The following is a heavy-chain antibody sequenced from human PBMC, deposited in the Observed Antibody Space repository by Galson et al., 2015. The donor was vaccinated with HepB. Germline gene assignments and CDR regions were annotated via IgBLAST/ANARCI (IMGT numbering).Heavy chain of an antibody. CDR2: ISANSGNT. CDR3: ARDRDYRFDY. V-gene: IGHV1-18*04. J-gene: IGHJ4*02. CDR1: GYTFTTNG. Sequence: QSGAEVKKPGASVTVSCTASGYTFTTNGISWVRQVPGQGLEWMGWISANSGNTKYAQKLQGRVTMTRDTSTSTAYVELKSLTSDDTATYYCARDRDYRFDYWGQGTLVTVSS. D-gene: IGHD3-16*02.